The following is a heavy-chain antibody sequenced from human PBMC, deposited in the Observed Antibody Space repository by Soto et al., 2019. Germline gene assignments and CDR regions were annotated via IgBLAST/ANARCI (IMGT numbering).Heavy chain of an antibody. Sequence: QVQLQQWGAGLLKPSETLSLTCAVYGGSFSGYYWSWIRQPPGKGLEWIGEINHSGSTNYNPSLTSRVTISVDTSKNQFSLKLSSVTAADTAVYYCARGFYSSSSIIWFDPWGQGTLVTVSS. V-gene: IGHV4-34*01. D-gene: IGHD6-6*01. CDR3: ARGFYSSSSIIWFDP. CDR2: INHSGST. CDR1: GGSFSGYY. J-gene: IGHJ5*02.